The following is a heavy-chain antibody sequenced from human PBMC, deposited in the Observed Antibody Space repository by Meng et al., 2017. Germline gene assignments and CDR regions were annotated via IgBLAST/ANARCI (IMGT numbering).Heavy chain of an antibody. CDR2: IYHSGST. J-gene: IGHJ4*02. D-gene: IGHD2-15*01. CDR1: GGSISSSNW. CDR3: ARWSIYCSGGSCYSFDY. V-gene: IGHV4-4*02. Sequence: QVELQESGPGLVKPSGPLFLTCAASGGSISSSNWWSWVRQPPGKGLEWIGEIYHSGSTNYTPSLKSRVTISVDKSKNQFSLKLSSVTAADTAVYYCARWSIYCSGGSCYSFDYWGQGTLVTVSS.